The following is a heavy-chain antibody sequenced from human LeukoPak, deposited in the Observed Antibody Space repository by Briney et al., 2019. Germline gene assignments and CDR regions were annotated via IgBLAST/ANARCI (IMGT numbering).Heavy chain of an antibody. V-gene: IGHV3-30*02. CDR3: AKGQVWLRGYFDY. J-gene: IGHJ4*02. D-gene: IGHD5-18*01. CDR1: GFTFSSYG. Sequence: PGGSLRLSCVASGFTFSSYGMHWVRQAPGKGLEWVAFIRYDGSKKYYADSVKGRFTISRDNSKNTLYLQMNSLRAGDTAVFYCAKGQVWLRGYFDYWGQGTLATVSS. CDR2: IRYDGSKK.